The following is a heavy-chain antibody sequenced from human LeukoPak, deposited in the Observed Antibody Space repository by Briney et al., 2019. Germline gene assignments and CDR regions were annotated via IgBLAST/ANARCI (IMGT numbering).Heavy chain of an antibody. CDR2: ISSSSSYI. CDR3: ARVARSEHFDY. CDR1: GVTFSSYS. V-gene: IGHV3-21*01. J-gene: IGHJ4*02. Sequence: GGSLRLSCAASGVTFSSYSMNWVRQAPGKGLEWVSSISSSSSYIYYADSVKGRFTISRDNAKNSLYLQMNSLRAEDTAVYYCARVARSEHFDYWGQGTLVTVSS.